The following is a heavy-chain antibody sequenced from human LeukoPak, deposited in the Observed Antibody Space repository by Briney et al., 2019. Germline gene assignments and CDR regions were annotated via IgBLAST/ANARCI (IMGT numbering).Heavy chain of an antibody. CDR3: ARLDSYAYGDY. D-gene: IGHD3-16*01. CDR1: GYSISSGYY. CDR2: IYYSGST. J-gene: IGHJ4*02. Sequence: SETLSLTCTVSGYSISSGYYWGWIRQPPGKGLEWIGSIYYSGSTYYNPSLKSRVTISVDTSKNQFSLKLSSVTAADTAVYYCARLDSYAYGDYWGQGTLVTVSP. V-gene: IGHV4-38-2*02.